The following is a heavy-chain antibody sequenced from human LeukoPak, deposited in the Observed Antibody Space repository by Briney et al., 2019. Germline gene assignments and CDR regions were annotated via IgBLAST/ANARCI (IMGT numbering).Heavy chain of an antibody. CDR3: AKAKGELLSRAFDY. J-gene: IGHJ4*02. CDR2: IWYDGSNK. Sequence: GRSLRLSCAASGFTFSSYGMHWVRQAPGKGLEWVAVIWYDGSNKYYADSVKGRFTISRDNSKNTLYLQMNSLRAEDTAVYYCAKAKGELLSRAFDYWGQGTLVTVSS. D-gene: IGHD1-26*01. V-gene: IGHV3-33*06. CDR1: GFTFSSYG.